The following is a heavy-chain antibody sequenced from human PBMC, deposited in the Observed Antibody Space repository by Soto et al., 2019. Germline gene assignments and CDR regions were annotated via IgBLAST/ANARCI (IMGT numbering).Heavy chain of an antibody. CDR2: ISSSSSNL. CDR3: ARADYGGNTRFDY. Sequence: GGSLRLSCAASGFTLXSXXMXCVXXXPGKGLECVSSISSSSSNLYYAASVKGRFTISRDNAKNSLYLQINSLSAEDTAVYYCARADYGGNTRFDYWGQGTLVTVSS. V-gene: IGHV3-21*01. CDR1: GFTLXSXX. D-gene: IGHD4-17*01. J-gene: IGHJ4*02.